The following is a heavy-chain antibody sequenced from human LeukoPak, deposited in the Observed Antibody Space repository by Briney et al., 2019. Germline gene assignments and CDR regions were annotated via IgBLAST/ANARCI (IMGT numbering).Heavy chain of an antibody. CDR2: ISSSSSYI. D-gene: IGHD3-22*01. J-gene: IGHJ4*02. CDR1: GFTFSSYS. CDR3: ARDSHRYYYDSSGYYGPL. Sequence: GGSLRLPCAASGFTFSSYSMNWVRQAPGKGLEWVSSISSSSSYIYYADSVKGRFTISRDNAKNSLYLQMNSLRAEDTAVYYCARDSHRYYYDSSGYYGPLWGQGTLVTVSS. V-gene: IGHV3-21*01.